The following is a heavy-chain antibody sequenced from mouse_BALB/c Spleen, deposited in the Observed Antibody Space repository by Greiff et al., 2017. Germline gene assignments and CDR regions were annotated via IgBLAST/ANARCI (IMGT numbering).Heavy chain of an antibody. CDR2: INSNGGST. CDR1: GFTFSSYG. D-gene: IGHD3-1*01. J-gene: IGHJ4*01. V-gene: IGHV5-6-3*01. Sequence: EVQLVESGGGLVQPGGSLKLSCAASGFTFSSYGMSWVRQTPDKRLELVATINSNGGSTYYPDSVKGRFTISRDNAKNTLYLQMSSLKSEDTAMYYCARDSSGYAMDYWGQGTSVTVSS. CDR3: ARDSSGYAMDY.